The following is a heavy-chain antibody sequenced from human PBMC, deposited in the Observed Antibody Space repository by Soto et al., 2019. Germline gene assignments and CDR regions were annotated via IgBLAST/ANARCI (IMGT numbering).Heavy chain of an antibody. Sequence: PGGSLRLSCAASGFTFSSYSMNWVRQAPGKGLEWVSYISSSSSTIYYADSVKGRFTISRDNSKNTLYLQMNSLRAEDTAVYYCARGEGGRVVRYYYGMDVWGQGTTVTVSS. CDR3: ARGEGGRVVRYYYGMDV. J-gene: IGHJ6*02. D-gene: IGHD2-21*01. V-gene: IGHV3-48*01. CDR1: GFTFSSYS. CDR2: ISSSSSTI.